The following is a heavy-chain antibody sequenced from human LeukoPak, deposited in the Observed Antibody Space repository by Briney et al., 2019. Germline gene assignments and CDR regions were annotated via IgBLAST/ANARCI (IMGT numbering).Heavy chain of an antibody. J-gene: IGHJ6*03. CDR3: ANGNRCTSPNCLGYYYFYMDV. V-gene: IGHV3-23*01. D-gene: IGHD2-8*01. CDR1: GFTFSSYA. CDR2: LSGSGGTT. Sequence: GGSLRLSCAASGFTFSSYAMNWVRQAPGRGLEWVSGLSGSGGTTYYADSVKGRFTISRDNSKNTLYLQMNSLRAEDTAVYYCANGNRCTSPNCLGYYYFYMDVWGKGTTVTVSS.